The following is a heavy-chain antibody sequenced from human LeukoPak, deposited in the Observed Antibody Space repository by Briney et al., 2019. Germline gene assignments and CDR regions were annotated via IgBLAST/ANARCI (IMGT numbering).Heavy chain of an antibody. CDR3: VRHDGRGGATMGAFDS. Sequence: SETLSLTCTVSGGSINTNPNYWGWVRQPPGKGLEWIGCFYHRGSTYYNPSLDGRVTVSLDTSASQFSLQLNSVTAADTAVYYCVRHDGRGGATMGAFDSWGQGSLVTVSS. V-gene: IGHV4-39*01. D-gene: IGHD5-12*01. CDR1: GGSINTNPNY. CDR2: FYHRGST. J-gene: IGHJ5*01.